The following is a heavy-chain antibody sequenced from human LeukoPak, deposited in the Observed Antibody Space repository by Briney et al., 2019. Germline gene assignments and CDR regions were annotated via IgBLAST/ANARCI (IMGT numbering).Heavy chain of an antibody. V-gene: IGHV7-4-1*02. D-gene: IGHD2-15*01. Sequence: GASVKVSCKASGYTFTSYAMNWVRQAPGQGLEWMGWINTNTGNPTYAQGFTGRFVFSLDTSVSTAYLQISSLKAEDTAVNYCARVHDIVVVVAATPYDAFDIWGQGTMVTVSS. CDR3: ARVHDIVVVVAATPYDAFDI. CDR1: GYTFTSYA. J-gene: IGHJ3*02. CDR2: INTNTGNP.